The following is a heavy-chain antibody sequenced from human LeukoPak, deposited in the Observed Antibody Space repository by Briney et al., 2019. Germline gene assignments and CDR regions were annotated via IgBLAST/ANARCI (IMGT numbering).Heavy chain of an antibody. Sequence: GDSLKISCKASGYRFTSYWIGWVRQMSRKGLEWMGVIHPGEYERRYSPSFEGQVTISADRSISTAYMQWSSLKASDTAMYYCARRTDSGWKWFDPWGQGTLVTVSS. V-gene: IGHV5-51*01. D-gene: IGHD6-25*01. J-gene: IGHJ5*02. CDR2: IHPGEYER. CDR1: GYRFTSYW. CDR3: ARRTDSGWKWFDP.